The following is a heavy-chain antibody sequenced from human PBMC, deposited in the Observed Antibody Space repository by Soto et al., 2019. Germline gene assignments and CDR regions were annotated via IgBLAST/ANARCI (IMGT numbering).Heavy chain of an antibody. CDR2: ISAYNGNT. Sequence: ASVKVSCKASGYTFTSYGISWVRQAPGQGLEWMGWISAYNGNTNYAQKLQGRVTMTTDTSTSTAYMELRSLRSDDTAVYYCARDRLRYFDWLLSDAFDIWGQGTMVTVSS. CDR1: GYTFTSYG. CDR3: ARDRLRYFDWLLSDAFDI. J-gene: IGHJ3*02. V-gene: IGHV1-18*01. D-gene: IGHD3-9*01.